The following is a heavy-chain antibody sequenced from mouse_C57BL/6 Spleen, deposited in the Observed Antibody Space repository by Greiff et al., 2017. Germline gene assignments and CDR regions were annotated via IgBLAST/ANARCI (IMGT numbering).Heavy chain of an antibody. Sequence: EVQLQQSGPELVKPGASVKMSCKASGYPFTDYNMHWVKQSHGKSLEWIGYFNPNNGGTSYNQKFKGKATFTVKKSSSTAYLELRSLTSEDSAVYYCARDWAYYAMDYWGQGTSVTVSS. CDR3: ARDWAYYAMDY. J-gene: IGHJ4*01. CDR1: GYPFTDYN. D-gene: IGHD4-1*01. V-gene: IGHV1-22*01. CDR2: FNPNNGGT.